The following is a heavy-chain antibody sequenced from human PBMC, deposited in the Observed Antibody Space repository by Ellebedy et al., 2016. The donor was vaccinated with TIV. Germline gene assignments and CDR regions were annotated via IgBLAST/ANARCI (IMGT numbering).Heavy chain of an antibody. CDR3: TKALGDTRYFDL. V-gene: IGHV4-34*01. Sequence: MPSETLSLTCAVYGGSFNDYYWTWIRQPPGKGLEWIGEINHSGSTNYNPSLKRRVTISVDTSKSWFSLRLSSVTAADTAVYYCTKALGDTRYFDLWGRGTLVTVSS. J-gene: IGHJ2*01. CDR1: GGSFNDYY. CDR2: INHSGST. D-gene: IGHD3-16*01.